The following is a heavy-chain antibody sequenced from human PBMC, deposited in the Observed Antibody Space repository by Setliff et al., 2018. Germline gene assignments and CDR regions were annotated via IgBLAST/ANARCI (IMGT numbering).Heavy chain of an antibody. Sequence: LSLTCTVSGDSISSRTYYWSWIRQPAGKGLEWIGHIYTSWSTIYNPSLKSRLTISLDTSKNQFSLTLSSVTAADTAVYYCARLPNYVWGSPVDYWGQGTLVTVSS. J-gene: IGHJ4*02. V-gene: IGHV4-61*09. CDR2: IYTSWST. CDR1: GDSISSRTYY. CDR3: ARLPNYVWGSPVDY. D-gene: IGHD3-16*01.